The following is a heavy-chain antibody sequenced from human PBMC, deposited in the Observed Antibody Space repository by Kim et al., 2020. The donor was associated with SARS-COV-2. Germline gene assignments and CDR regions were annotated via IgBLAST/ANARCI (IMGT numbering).Heavy chain of an antibody. CDR1: GFTFSSYG. CDR2: ISYDGSNK. Sequence: GGSLRLSCAASGFTFSSYGMHWVRQAPGKGLEWVAVISYDGSNKYYADSVKGRFTISRDNSKNTLYLQMNSLGAVDTAVYYCAKDLDTAMSPAYWGQGTLVTVSS. D-gene: IGHD5-18*01. CDR3: AKDLDTAMSPAY. J-gene: IGHJ4*02. V-gene: IGHV3-30*18.